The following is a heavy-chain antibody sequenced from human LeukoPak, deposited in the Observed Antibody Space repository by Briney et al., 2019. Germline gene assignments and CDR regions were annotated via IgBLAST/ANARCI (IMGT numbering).Heavy chain of an antibody. CDR3: ARAQYCSGGSCYLGSGMDV. Sequence: KAGGSLRLSCAASGFTFSSYSMSWVRQAPGKGLEWVSSISSSSSYIYYADSVKGRFTISRDNAKNSLYLQMNSLRAEDTAVYYCARAQYCSGGSCYLGSGMDVWGQGTTVTVSS. CDR1: GFTFSSYS. J-gene: IGHJ6*02. CDR2: ISSSSSYI. V-gene: IGHV3-21*01. D-gene: IGHD2-15*01.